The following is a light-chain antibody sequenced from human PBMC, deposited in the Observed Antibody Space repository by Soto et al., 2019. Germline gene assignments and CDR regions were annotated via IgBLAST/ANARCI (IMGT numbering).Light chain of an antibody. CDR2: EVT. Sequence: QSALTQPPSASGSPGQSVTISCTGNSSDVGGSNYVSWYQQHPGKAPKLMVYEVTKRPSGVPDRFSGSKSGNTASLTVSGRQPEEDDDDYCTSEAGGNSVFGSGTKLTVL. CDR3: TSEAGGNSV. V-gene: IGLV2-8*01. J-gene: IGLJ1*01. CDR1: SSDVGGSNY.